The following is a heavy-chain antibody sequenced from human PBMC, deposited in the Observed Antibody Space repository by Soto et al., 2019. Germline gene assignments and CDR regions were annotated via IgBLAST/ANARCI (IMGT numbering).Heavy chain of an antibody. D-gene: IGHD3-22*01. CDR2: IIPLFGTA. Sequence: QVQLVQSGAEVKKPGSSVKVSCKASGGTFSTYAIDWVRQAPGQGLEWMGGIIPLFGTAKYAQNFQGRITITADESTNTAYMELRSLRSQDTAVYYCARGVHYDSSGYYYFYWGQGTLVNVSS. CDR1: GGTFSTYA. J-gene: IGHJ4*02. V-gene: IGHV1-69*01. CDR3: ARGVHYDSSGYYYFY.